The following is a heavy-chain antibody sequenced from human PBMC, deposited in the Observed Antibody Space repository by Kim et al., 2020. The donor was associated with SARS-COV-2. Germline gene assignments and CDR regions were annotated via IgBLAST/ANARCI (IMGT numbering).Heavy chain of an antibody. V-gene: IGHV3-48*02. J-gene: IGHJ6*02. CDR3: ARDHRKYYYYGMGV. Sequence: ADSVKGRFTISRDNAKNSLYLQMNSLRDEDTAVYYCARDHRKYYYYGMGVWGQGTTVTVSS.